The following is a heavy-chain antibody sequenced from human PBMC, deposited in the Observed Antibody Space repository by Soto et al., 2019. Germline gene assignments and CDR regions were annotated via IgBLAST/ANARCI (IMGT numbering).Heavy chain of an antibody. Sequence: NPGGSLRLSCAASGFTFSDYYMSWIRQAPGKGLEWVSYISSSGSTIYYADSVKGRFTISRDNAKNSLYLQMNSLRAEDTAVYYCASTAAYYYDSSGYPAFDYWGQGTLVTVSS. D-gene: IGHD3-22*01. CDR2: ISSSGSTI. V-gene: IGHV3-11*01. CDR1: GFTFSDYY. CDR3: ASTAAYYYDSSGYPAFDY. J-gene: IGHJ4*02.